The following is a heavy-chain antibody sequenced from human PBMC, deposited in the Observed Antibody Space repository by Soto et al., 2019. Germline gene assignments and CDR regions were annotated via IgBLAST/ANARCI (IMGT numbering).Heavy chain of an antibody. CDR2: IHYTGNT. CDR1: GGSISDYY. Sequence: LSLTCTVSGGSISDYYWNWIRQPPGKGLEWIGFIHYTGNTNYNPSLKSRVAISVDTSKNQFSVKLTSVTAADTAVYYCARGTPYHRNDDWFDTWGQGTLVTVSS. V-gene: IGHV4-59*01. CDR3: ARGTPYHRNDDWFDT. J-gene: IGHJ5*02.